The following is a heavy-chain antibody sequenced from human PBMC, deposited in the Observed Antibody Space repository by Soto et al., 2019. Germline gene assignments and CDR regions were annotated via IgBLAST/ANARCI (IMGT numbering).Heavy chain of an antibody. V-gene: IGHV3-23*01. J-gene: IGHJ4*02. D-gene: IGHD4-17*01. Sequence: PGGPLKLSCAASGVTFSSYAMSWVRQAPGKGLEWVSAISGSGGSTYYADSVKGRFTISRDNSKNTLYLQMNSLRAEDTAVYYCAKDQYGDDYWGQGTLVTVSS. CDR2: ISGSGGST. CDR1: GVTFSSYA. CDR3: AKDQYGDDY.